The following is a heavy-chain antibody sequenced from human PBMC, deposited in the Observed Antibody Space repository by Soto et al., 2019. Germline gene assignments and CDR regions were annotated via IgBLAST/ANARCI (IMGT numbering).Heavy chain of an antibody. CDR1: GFTFSSYE. D-gene: IGHD3-3*01. J-gene: IGHJ4*02. CDR2: ISSSGSTI. V-gene: IGHV3-48*03. CDR3: AREGGSGGWSYFDY. Sequence: EVQLVESGGGLVQPGGSLRLSCAASGFTFSSYEMNWVRQAPGKGLEWVSYISSSGSTIYYADSVKGRFTISRDNAKNSLYRQINSLRGEDTAVYYCAREGGSGGWSYFDYWGQGTLVTVSS.